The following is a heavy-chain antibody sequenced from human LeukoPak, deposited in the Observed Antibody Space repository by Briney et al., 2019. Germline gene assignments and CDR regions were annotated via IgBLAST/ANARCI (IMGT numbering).Heavy chain of an antibody. CDR3: AREAFEYCSSSSCPSHFDY. V-gene: IGHV3-48*03. J-gene: IGHJ4*02. CDR1: GFTFSYYE. CDR2: ISATGNTR. Sequence: GGSLRLSCAASGFTFSYYEMNWDRQATGKGLEWVSYISATGNTRYYADSVEGRFTISRDNARNSLSLQMNSLRADDTAVYYCAREAFEYCSSSSCPSHFDYWGRGTLVTVSS. D-gene: IGHD2-2*01.